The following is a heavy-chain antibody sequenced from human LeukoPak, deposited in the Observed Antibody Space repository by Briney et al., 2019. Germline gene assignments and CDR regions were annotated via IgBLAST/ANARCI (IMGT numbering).Heavy chain of an antibody. CDR1: GFTFSSYA. V-gene: IGHV4-39*01. CDR2: IYYSGST. D-gene: IGHD3-10*01. CDR3: ASPNYGSGYSPDY. Sequence: GSLRLSCAASGFTFSSYAMSWVRQAPGKGLEWIGSIYYSGSTYYNPSLKSRVTISVDASKNQFSLKLSSVTAADTAVYYCASPNYGSGYSPDYWGQGTLVTVSS. J-gene: IGHJ4*02.